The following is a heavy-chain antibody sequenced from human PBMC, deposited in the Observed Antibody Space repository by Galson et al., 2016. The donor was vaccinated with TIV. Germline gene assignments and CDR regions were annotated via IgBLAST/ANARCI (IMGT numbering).Heavy chain of an antibody. CDR2: MWFDGSDI. V-gene: IGHV3-33*01. CDR1: GFTFGSYG. CDR3: ARARYSNGWFTDF. J-gene: IGHJ4*02. D-gene: IGHD6-19*01. Sequence: SLRLSCAASGFTFGSYGMLWVRQAPGKGLEWVAVMWFDGSDIYYADSVKGRFTISRDNSKNTLYLQMNSLRGEDTAVYYCARARYSNGWFTDFWGQGTLVTVSS.